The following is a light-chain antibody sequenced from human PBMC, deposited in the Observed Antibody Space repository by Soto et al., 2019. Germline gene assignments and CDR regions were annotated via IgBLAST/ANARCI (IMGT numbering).Light chain of an antibody. CDR3: QQYDNWPPT. CDR1: QSVSSN. Sequence: EIVMTQSPATLSVSPGERVTLSCRASQSVSSNLAWYQRKPGQAPRLLIYGASTRATGIPARFTGSGSATEFTLTIYSLQSEDFALYYCQQYDNWPPTFGQGTKLEIK. CDR2: GAS. J-gene: IGKJ2*01. V-gene: IGKV3-15*01.